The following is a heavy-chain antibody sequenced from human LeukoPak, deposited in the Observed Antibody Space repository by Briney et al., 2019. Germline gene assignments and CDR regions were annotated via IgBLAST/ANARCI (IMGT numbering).Heavy chain of an antibody. D-gene: IGHD6-19*01. V-gene: IGHV3-74*01. CDR2: INSDGSVI. J-gene: IGHJ4*02. CDR3: AKVSWLGTLPSYHFDS. CDR1: GFTFSDHW. Sequence: PGGSLRLSCAASGFTFSDHWMHWVRQVPGKGPMWVSRINSDGSVINYADSVKGRFTISRDNSKNTADLQMNSLRAEDTAVYYCAKVSWLGTLPSYHFDSWGQGTQVTVSS.